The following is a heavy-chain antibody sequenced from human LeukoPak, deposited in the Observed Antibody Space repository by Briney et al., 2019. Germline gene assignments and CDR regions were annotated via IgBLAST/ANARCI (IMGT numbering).Heavy chain of an antibody. Sequence: PGGSLRLSCAAPGFTFSIYAMSWVRQAPGKGLEWVSAISGSGGSTYYADSVKGRFTISRDNSKNTLSLQMNSLRAEDTAVYYCAKVLNFWTTYYMDVWGKGTTVTVSS. CDR2: ISGSGGST. D-gene: IGHD3/OR15-3a*01. J-gene: IGHJ6*03. CDR3: AKVLNFWTTYYMDV. CDR1: GFTFSIYA. V-gene: IGHV3-23*01.